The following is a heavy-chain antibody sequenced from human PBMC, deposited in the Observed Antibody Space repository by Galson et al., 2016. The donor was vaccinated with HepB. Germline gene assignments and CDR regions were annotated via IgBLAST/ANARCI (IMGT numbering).Heavy chain of an antibody. Sequence: SLRLSCAASGFIFGNYWMHWVRQAPGKGLVWVSGICSDGHSQNYADSVKGRFIISRDNSKTTLYLQMNSRRAEATAMYYCVRLTNMGLRRSFDYWGQGTLVTVSS. CDR1: GFIFGNYW. CDR3: VRLTNMGLRRSFDY. D-gene: IGHD4-11*01. J-gene: IGHJ4*02. CDR2: ICSDGHSQ. V-gene: IGHV3-74*01.